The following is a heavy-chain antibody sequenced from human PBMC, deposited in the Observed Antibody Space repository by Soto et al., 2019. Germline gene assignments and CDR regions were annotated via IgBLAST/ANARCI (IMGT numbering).Heavy chain of an antibody. V-gene: IGHV3-30*18. D-gene: IGHD3-3*01. CDR3: AKDHTIFGVVAYGMDV. CDR2: ISYDGSNK. J-gene: IGHJ6*02. Sequence: QVQLVESGGGVVQPGRSLRLSCAASGFTFSSYGMHWVRQAPGKGLEWVAVISYDGSNKYYADSVKGRFTISRDNSKNSLYLQMNSVRAEDTAVYYCAKDHTIFGVVAYGMDVWGQGTTVTVSS. CDR1: GFTFSSYG.